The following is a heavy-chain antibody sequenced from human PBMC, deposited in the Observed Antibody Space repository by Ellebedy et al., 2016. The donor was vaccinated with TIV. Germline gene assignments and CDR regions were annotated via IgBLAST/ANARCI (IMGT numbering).Heavy chain of an antibody. CDR2: IYYSGST. J-gene: IGHJ6*02. Sequence: SETLSLXCTVSGGSISSSGYYWGWIRQPPGKGLEWIGYIYYSGSTNYNPSLKSRVTISVDTSKNQFSLKLSSVTAADTAVYYCARAKLTFGGVIGVYYYGMDVWGQGTTVTVSS. CDR1: GGSISSSGYY. CDR3: ARAKLTFGGVIGVYYYGMDV. D-gene: IGHD3-16*02. V-gene: IGHV4-61*08.